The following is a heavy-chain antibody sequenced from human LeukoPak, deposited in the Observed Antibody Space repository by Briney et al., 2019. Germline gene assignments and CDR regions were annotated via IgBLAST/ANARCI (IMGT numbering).Heavy chain of an antibody. D-gene: IGHD3-10*01. V-gene: IGHV3-11*06. CDR1: GFTFSDYY. CDR2: ISSGGDHT. J-gene: IGHJ4*02. Sequence: GGSLRLSCAASGFTFSDYYMSWIRQAPGKGLEWVSTISSGGDHTYYADSVKGRFTISRDNSKNTLYLQMNSLRAEDTAVYYCARDPHYYGSGSSDYWGQGTLVTVSS. CDR3: ARDPHYYGSGSSDY.